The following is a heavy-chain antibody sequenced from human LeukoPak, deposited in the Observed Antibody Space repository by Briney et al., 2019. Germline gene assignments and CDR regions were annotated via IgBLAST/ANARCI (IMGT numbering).Heavy chain of an antibody. CDR2: ISSSGSTI. Sequence: PGGSLRLSCAASGFTFSDYYMSWIRQAPGKGLEWVSYISSSGSTIYYADSVKGRFTISRDNAKNSLYLQMNSLRAEDTAVYYCAMAYSSGWYLNYWGQGTLVTVSS. J-gene: IGHJ4*02. CDR1: GFTFSDYY. V-gene: IGHV3-11*04. CDR3: AMAYSSGWYLNY. D-gene: IGHD6-19*01.